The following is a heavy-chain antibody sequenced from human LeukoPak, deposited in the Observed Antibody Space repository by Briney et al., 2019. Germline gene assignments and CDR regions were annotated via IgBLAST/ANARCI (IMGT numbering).Heavy chain of an antibody. J-gene: IGHJ4*02. CDR1: GGSISSGSYY. CDR2: IYTSGST. CDR3: ARAAPLYDY. V-gene: IGHV4-61*02. D-gene: IGHD2-8*01. Sequence: SETLSLTCTVSGGSISSGSYYWSWIRQPAGKGLEWIGRIYTSGSTNYNPSLKSRVTISVDTSKNQFSLKLSSVTAADTAVYYCARAAPLYDYWGQGTLVTVSS.